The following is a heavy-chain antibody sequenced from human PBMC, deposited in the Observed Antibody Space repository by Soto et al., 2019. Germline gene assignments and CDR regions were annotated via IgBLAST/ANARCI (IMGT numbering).Heavy chain of an antibody. Sequence: GGSLRLSCAASGFTFSNYAMSWIRQAPGKGLEWVSTIRETGNTYYADSVRGRFATSRDNSENTLYLQMSSLRAEDTAVYYCAKQQMGVIRALDYWGQGTLVTSPQ. J-gene: IGHJ4*02. CDR1: GFTFSNYA. CDR3: AKQQMGVIRALDY. CDR2: IRETGNT. D-gene: IGHD1-26*01. V-gene: IGHV3-23*01.